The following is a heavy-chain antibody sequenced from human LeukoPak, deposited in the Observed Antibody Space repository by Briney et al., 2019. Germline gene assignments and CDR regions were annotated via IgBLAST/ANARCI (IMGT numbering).Heavy chain of an antibody. V-gene: IGHV1-2*02. CDR3: ARGGSSGWFLNWFDP. CDR1: GYTFTGYY. D-gene: IGHD6-19*01. J-gene: IGHJ5*02. Sequence: VASVKVSCKASGYTFTGYYMHWVRQAPGQGLEWMGWINPNSGGTNYAQKFQGRVTMTRDTSISTAYMELSRLRSDDTAVYYCARGGSSGWFLNWFDPWGQGTLVAVSS. CDR2: INPNSGGT.